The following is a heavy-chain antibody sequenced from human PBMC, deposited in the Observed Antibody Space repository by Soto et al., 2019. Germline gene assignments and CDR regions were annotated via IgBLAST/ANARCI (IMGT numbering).Heavy chain of an antibody. CDR3: ATLGWRGSGTEEYYYYYGMDV. Sequence: SEPRAVTCSFSSGSLSGYYGRCIRQPRLKRLDLILEINHIGSTNYNPSLKSRVTILVDTSKNQFSLKLSSVTAADTAVYYCATLGWRGSGTEEYYYYYGMDVWGQGTTVTVSS. V-gene: IGHV4-34*01. CDR2: INHIGST. J-gene: IGHJ6*02. D-gene: IGHD3-10*01. CDR1: SGSLSGYY.